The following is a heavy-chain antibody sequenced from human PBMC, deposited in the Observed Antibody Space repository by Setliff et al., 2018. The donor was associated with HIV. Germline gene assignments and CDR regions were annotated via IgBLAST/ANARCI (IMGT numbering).Heavy chain of an antibody. Sequence: SETLSLTCTVSDGAISSWYWNWIRQPPGKGLEWIGNIFSGGSTQYNPSLESRVTIPVDTSKNQFSLKLTSLTAADTAVYYCARRYGTAFDIWGQGTMVTVSS. CDR1: DGAISSWY. V-gene: IGHV4-4*09. CDR2: IFSGGST. J-gene: IGHJ3*02. D-gene: IGHD2-8*01. CDR3: ARRYGTAFDI.